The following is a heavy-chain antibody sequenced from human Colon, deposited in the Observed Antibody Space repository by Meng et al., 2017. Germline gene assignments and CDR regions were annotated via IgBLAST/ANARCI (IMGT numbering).Heavy chain of an antibody. CDR2: INHSGST. CDR3: ARGFWVVREIIITPLDY. J-gene: IGHJ4*02. D-gene: IGHD3-10*01. V-gene: IGHV4-34*01. Sequence: QVQLQQWGAGLLKPSETLSLTCAVYGGSFSGYSWNWIRQSPGKGLEWIGEINHSGSTNYNPSLKSRVTISVDTSKNQFSLKLSSVTAADTAVYYCARGFWVVREIIITPLDYWGQGSLVTVSS. CDR1: GGSFSGYS.